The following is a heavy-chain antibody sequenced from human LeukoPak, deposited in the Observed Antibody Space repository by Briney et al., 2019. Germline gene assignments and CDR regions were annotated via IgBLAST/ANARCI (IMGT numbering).Heavy chain of an antibody. J-gene: IGHJ4*02. CDR2: IKSKTDGGTT. Sequence: GGSLRLSCAASGFTFSNAWMSWVRQAPGKGLEWVGRIKSKTDGGTTDYAAPVKGRFTISRDDSKNTLYLQMNSLKTEDTAVYYCTLGESYRDYFDYWGQGTLVTVSS. CDR1: GFTFSNAW. CDR3: TLGESYRDYFDY. V-gene: IGHV3-15*01. D-gene: IGHD3-10*01.